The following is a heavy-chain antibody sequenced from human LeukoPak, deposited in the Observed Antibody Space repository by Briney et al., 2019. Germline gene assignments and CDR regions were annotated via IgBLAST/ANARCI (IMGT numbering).Heavy chain of an antibody. CDR2: IYSEAGS. Sequence: SGGSLRLSCAASGFTVSSTYMSWVRQAPGKGLEWVSVIYSEAGSFYADSVRGRFTISRDSSKNTVYLQMNSLRVEDTAVYYCARGMGGYGGYDYWGQGALVTVSS. D-gene: IGHD5-12*01. CDR3: ARGMGGYGGYDY. V-gene: IGHV3-66*01. J-gene: IGHJ4*02. CDR1: GFTVSSTY.